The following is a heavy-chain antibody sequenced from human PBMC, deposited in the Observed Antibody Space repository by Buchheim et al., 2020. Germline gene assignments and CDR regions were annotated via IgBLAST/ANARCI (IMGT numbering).Heavy chain of an antibody. CDR2: IYTSGST. CDR1: GGSISSGSYY. J-gene: IGHJ5*02. D-gene: IGHD3-3*01. V-gene: IGHV4-61*02. Sequence: QVQLQESGPGLVKPSQTLSLTCTVSGGSISSGSYYWSWIRQPAGKGLEWIGRIYTSGSTNYNPSLKSRVTISVDTSRNQFSLTLTSVTAADTAIYYCAAGDYWSHPENWFDPWGQGAL. CDR3: AAGDYWSHPENWFDP.